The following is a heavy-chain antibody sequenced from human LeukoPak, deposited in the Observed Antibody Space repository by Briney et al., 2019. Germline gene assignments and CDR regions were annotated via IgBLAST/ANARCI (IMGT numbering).Heavy chain of an antibody. V-gene: IGHV3-30*02. J-gene: IGHJ4*02. CDR1: GFTFSSYG. CDR2: IRYDGSNK. Sequence: PGGSLRLSCAASGFTFSSYGMHWVRQVPGKGLEWVAFIRYDGSNKYYADSVKGRFTISRDNAKNSLYLQMNSLRAEDTAVYYCARDYYDILTGYYMGGYWGQGTLVTVSS. CDR3: ARDYYDILTGYYMGGY. D-gene: IGHD3-9*01.